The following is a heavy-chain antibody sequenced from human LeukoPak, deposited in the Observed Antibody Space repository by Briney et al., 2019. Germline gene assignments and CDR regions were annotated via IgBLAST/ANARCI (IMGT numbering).Heavy chain of an antibody. V-gene: IGHV3-11*04. CDR2: ISSTGSTM. CDR1: GFTFSDYY. CDR3: ARARGAYAFDI. J-gene: IGHJ3*02. D-gene: IGHD3-10*01. Sequence: GGSLRLSCAASGFTFSDYYMSWIRQAPGKGLEWVSYISSTGSTMYYADSVKGRFTISRDNAKNSLYLQMNSLRAEDTAVYYCARARGAYAFDIWGQGTMVTVSS.